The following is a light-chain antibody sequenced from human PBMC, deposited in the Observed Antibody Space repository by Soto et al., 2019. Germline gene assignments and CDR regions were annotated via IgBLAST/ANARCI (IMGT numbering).Light chain of an antibody. CDR2: DVR. CDR3: SSYAGSSALAV. CDR1: SSDVGGYNY. Sequence: QSVLTQPASVSGSPGQSITISCTGTSSDVGGYNYFSWYQQHPGKAPKLMIYDVRNRPSGVSNRFSGSKSGNTASLTISGLQAEDEAHYYCSSYAGSSALAVFGGGTKLTVL. J-gene: IGLJ2*01. V-gene: IGLV2-14*01.